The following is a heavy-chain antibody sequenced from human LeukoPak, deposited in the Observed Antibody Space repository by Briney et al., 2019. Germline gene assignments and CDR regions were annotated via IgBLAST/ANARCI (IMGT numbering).Heavy chain of an antibody. V-gene: IGHV4-59*01. J-gene: IGHJ6*04. CDR3: ARWGGFYFGMDV. D-gene: IGHD3-16*01. CDR1: GGSISNNY. CDR2: IYYSGST. Sequence: SETLSFTCTVSGGSISNNYWSWLRQPPGKALEWIGYIYYSGSTNYNPSLQGRVTISIDTSKNQFSLKLSSVTGADTAVYYCARWGGFYFGMDVWVKGTTVTVSS.